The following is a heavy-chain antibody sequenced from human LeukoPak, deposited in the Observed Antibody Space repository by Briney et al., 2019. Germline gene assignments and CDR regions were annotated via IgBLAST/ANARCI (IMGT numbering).Heavy chain of an antibody. CDR1: GLAFRNFA. Sequence: GGSLRLSCEASGLAFRNFAMSWVRQAPGKGLEWVSGMTGSGGSSYYADSVKGRFTISRDNAKNALYLQMNSLRADDTALYYCAKMKGQRLNDYRMDVWGKGTTVTVSS. CDR3: AKMKGQRLNDYRMDV. V-gene: IGHV3-23*01. CDR2: MTGSGGSS. J-gene: IGHJ6*04.